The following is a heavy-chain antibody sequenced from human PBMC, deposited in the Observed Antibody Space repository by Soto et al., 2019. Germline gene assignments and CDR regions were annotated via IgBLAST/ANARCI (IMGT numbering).Heavy chain of an antibody. V-gene: IGHV3-48*03. CDR3: VRRFDF. CDR1: WVTVSSHE. Sequence: GSLRLACAASWVTVSSHEMNWVRQAPGKGLEWVAYISSGGITISYADSVKGRFTISRDDAWNSLYLQMISLRAEDTAIYHCVRRFDFWGQGTLVTVSS. CDR2: ISSGGITI. J-gene: IGHJ4*02.